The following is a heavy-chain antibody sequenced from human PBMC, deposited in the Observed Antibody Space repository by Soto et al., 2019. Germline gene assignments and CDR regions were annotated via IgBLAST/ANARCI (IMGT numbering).Heavy chain of an antibody. V-gene: IGHV1-69*06. CDR1: GGTFSSYA. D-gene: IGHD2-2*01. J-gene: IGHJ6*02. CDR2: IIPIFGTA. CDR3: ARSPPGPDAIDYYYGIDV. Sequence: SVKVSCKASGGTFSSYAISWVRQAPGQGLEWMGGIIPIFGTANYAQKFQGRVTITADKSTSTAYMELSSLRSEDTAVYYCARSPPGPDAIDYYYGIDVWGQGTTVTVSS.